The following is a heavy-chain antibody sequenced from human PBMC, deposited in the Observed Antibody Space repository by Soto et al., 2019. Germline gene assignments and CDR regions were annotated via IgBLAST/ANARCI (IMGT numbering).Heavy chain of an antibody. CDR3: AKDNGNYGSGTFSH. V-gene: IGHV3-23*01. CDR2: LSGTGDSA. J-gene: IGHJ4*02. CDR1: GFTFNTYA. D-gene: IGHD3-10*01. Sequence: GGSLRLSCAGVGFTFNTYAMSWVRQAPGKGLEWVAALSGTGDSADYANSVKGRFTVSRDESKTTLYLQMSSLNAEDTAMYYCAKDNGNYGSGTFSHWGQGTLVTVSS.